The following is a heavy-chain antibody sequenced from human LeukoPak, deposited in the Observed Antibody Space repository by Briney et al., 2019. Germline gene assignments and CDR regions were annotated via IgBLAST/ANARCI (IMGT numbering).Heavy chain of an antibody. D-gene: IGHD3-10*01. CDR3: ASPMVRGAPLLDV. J-gene: IGHJ6*02. Sequence: SETLSLTCAVYGGSFSGYYWSWIRQPPGKGLEWIGEINHSGSTNYNPALKSRVTISVDTSKNQFPLKLSSVTAADTAVYYCASPMVRGAPLLDVWGQGTTVTVSS. CDR2: INHSGST. CDR1: GGSFSGYY. V-gene: IGHV4-34*01.